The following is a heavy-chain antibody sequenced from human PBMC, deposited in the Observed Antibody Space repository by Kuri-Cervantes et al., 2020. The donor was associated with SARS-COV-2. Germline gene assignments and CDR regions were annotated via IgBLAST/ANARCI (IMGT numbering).Heavy chain of an antibody. CDR1: GFTFSSYG. D-gene: IGHD4-17*01. V-gene: IGHV3-30*18. CDR3: AKIRWDYGTQYYYGMDV. CDR2: ISYDGSNK. Sequence: GGSLRLSCAASGFTFSSYGMHWVRQAPGKGLEWVAVISYDGSNKYYADSVKGRFTISRDNSKNTLYLQMNSLRAEDTAVYYCAKIRWDYGTQYYYGMDVWGQGTTVTVSS. J-gene: IGHJ6*02.